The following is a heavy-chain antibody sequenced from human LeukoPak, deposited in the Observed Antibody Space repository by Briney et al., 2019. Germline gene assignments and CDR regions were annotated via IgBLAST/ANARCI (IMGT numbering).Heavy chain of an antibody. Sequence: PSETLSLTCTVSGGSISSYYWSWIRQPPGKGLEWIGYIYYSGSTNYNPSLKGRVTISVDTSKNQFSLKLSSVTAADTAVYYCARAPRDTIFGVVTAFDYWGQGTLVTVSS. CDR2: IYYSGST. CDR1: GGSISSYY. D-gene: IGHD3-3*01. J-gene: IGHJ4*02. V-gene: IGHV4-59*01. CDR3: ARAPRDTIFGVVTAFDY.